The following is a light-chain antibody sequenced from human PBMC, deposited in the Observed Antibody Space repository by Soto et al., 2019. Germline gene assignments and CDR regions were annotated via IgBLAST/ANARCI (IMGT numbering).Light chain of an antibody. Sequence: EIVLTQSPATLSLSPGERATLSCGASQSVSSSYLAWYQQKPGLAPRLLIYDSSYRATGIPDRFSGSGSGTDFTLTISRLEPEDFAVYSCQQYGSSPQTVGQGTKVEIK. CDR3: QQYGSSPQT. V-gene: IGKV3D-20*01. CDR1: QSVSSSY. CDR2: DSS. J-gene: IGKJ2*01.